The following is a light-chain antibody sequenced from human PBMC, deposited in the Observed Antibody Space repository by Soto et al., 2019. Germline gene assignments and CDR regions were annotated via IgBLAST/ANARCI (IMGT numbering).Light chain of an antibody. V-gene: IGLV1-47*01. CDR2: RNN. Sequence: QSVLTQPPSASGTPGQRVTISCSGSSSNIGSNYVYWYQQLPGTAPKLLIYRNNQRPSGVPERFSGSKSGTAASLAISGLRSEDEADDYCAAWDDSLSGLFGTGTKLTVL. J-gene: IGLJ1*01. CDR3: AAWDDSLSGL. CDR1: SSNIGSNY.